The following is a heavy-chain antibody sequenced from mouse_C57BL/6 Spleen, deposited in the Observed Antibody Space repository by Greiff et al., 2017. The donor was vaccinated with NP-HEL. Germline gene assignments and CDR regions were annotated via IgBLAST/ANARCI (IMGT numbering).Heavy chain of an antibody. CDR1: GYTFTDYE. V-gene: IGHV1-15*01. J-gene: IGHJ3*01. CDR3: TRGGYSSQAWFAY. CDR2: IDPETGGT. Sequence: QVQLQQSGAELVRPGASVTLSCKASGYTFTDYEMHWVKQTPVHGLEWIGAIDPETGGTAYNQKFKGKAILTADKSSSTAYMELRSLTSEDSAVYYCTRGGYSSQAWFAYWGQGTLVTVSA. D-gene: IGHD2-3*01.